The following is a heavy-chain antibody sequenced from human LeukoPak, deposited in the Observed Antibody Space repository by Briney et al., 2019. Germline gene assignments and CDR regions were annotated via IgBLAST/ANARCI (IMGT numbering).Heavy chain of an antibody. J-gene: IGHJ4*02. CDR1: GDSLSNYY. CDR2: IHYSGRT. Sequence: SETLSLTCTFHGDSLSNYYCSWIRQPPGRVLGWDGSIHYSGRTNYNPSLKSRVNISVDQSKNQSSLKLSSVTAADTAVYYCASELVGALDYWGQGTLVTVSS. CDR3: ASELVGALDY. D-gene: IGHD1-26*01. V-gene: IGHV4-59*12.